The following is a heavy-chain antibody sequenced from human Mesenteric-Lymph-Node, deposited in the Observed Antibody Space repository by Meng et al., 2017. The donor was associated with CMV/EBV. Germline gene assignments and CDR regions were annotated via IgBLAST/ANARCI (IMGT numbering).Heavy chain of an antibody. J-gene: IGHJ4*02. V-gene: IGHV3-30*02. CDR2: IRYDGNNR. CDR1: GFTFSNYG. CDR3: AKGAQTYDYVWGSYYD. Sequence: GESLKISCAASGFTFSNYGMHWVRQAPGKGLEWVAFIRYDGNNRYYVDSVKGRFTISRDNSKNTLYLQMNSLRAEDTAVYYCAKGAQTYDYVWGSYYDWGQGTLVTVSS. D-gene: IGHD3-16*01.